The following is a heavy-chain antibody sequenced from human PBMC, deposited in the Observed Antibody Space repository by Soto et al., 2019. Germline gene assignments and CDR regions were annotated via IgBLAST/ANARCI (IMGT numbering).Heavy chain of an antibody. V-gene: IGHV4-4*07. CDR2: LYTRGTT. CDR1: GASISNFY. CDR3: AKGGTYYFDS. D-gene: IGHD3-16*01. J-gene: IGHJ4*02. Sequence: PSETLSLTCSVSGASISNFYWSWIRQSAGKGLEWIGRLYTRGTTDYNPSLKSRVTMSIDTSKNRVSQSLTSVTAADTAVYYCAKGGTYYFDSWGQGIVVTVSS.